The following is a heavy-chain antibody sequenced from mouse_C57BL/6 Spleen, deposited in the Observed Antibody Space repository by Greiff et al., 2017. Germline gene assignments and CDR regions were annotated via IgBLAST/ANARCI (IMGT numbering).Heavy chain of an antibody. J-gene: IGHJ2*01. CDR2: IDPSDSET. V-gene: IGHV1-52*01. D-gene: IGHD2-1*01. CDR3: ARSDYGNYFDY. Sequence: QVQLQQPGAELVRPGSSVKLSCKASGYTFTSYWMHWVKQRPIQGLEWIGNIDPSDSETHYNQKFKDKATLTVDKSSSTAYMQLSSLTPEDSAVYYCARSDYGNYFDYWGQGTTLTVSS. CDR1: GYTFTSYW.